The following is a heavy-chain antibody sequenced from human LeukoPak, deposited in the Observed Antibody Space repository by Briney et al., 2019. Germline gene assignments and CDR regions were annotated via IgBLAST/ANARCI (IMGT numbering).Heavy chain of an antibody. Sequence: PGGSLRLSCAASGFTFSNYGMNWVRQAPGKGLEWVSYISSSSSTIYYADSVKGRFTISRDNAKNSLYLQMNSLRAEDTAVYYCARPRYWTVTDAFDIWGQGTMVTVSS. CDR1: GFTFSNYG. D-gene: IGHD4-17*01. V-gene: IGHV3-48*01. CDR3: ARPRYWTVTDAFDI. J-gene: IGHJ3*02. CDR2: ISSSSSTI.